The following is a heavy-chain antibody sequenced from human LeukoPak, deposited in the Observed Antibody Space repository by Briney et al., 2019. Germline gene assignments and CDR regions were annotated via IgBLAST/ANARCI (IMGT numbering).Heavy chain of an antibody. J-gene: IGHJ4*02. CDR1: GGSISSSSYY. CDR3: ARAPSYHPSLPMIVVGPYYFDY. D-gene: IGHD3-22*01. CDR2: IYYSGST. Sequence: PSETLSLTCTVSGGSISSSSYYWGWIRQPPGKGLEWIGSIYYSGSTYYNPSLKSRVTISVDTSKNQFSLKLSSVTAADTAVYYCARAPSYHPSLPMIVVGPYYFDYWGQGTLVTVSS. V-gene: IGHV4-39*07.